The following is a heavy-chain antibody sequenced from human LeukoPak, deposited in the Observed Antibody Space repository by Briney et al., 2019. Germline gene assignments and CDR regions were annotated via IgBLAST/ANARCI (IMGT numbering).Heavy chain of an antibody. CDR2: IYSGGST. Sequence: PGGSLRLSCAASGFTVSSNYMSWVRQAPGKGLEWVSVIYSGGSTYYVDSVKGRFTISRDNSKNTLYLQMNSLRAEDTAVYYCAKDEMKTYSSSWYFEDAFDIWGQGTMVTVSS. V-gene: IGHV3-66*01. CDR3: AKDEMKTYSSSWYFEDAFDI. J-gene: IGHJ3*02. CDR1: GFTVSSNY. D-gene: IGHD6-13*01.